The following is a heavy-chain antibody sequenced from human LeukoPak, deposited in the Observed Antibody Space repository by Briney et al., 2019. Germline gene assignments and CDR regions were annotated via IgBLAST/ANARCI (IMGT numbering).Heavy chain of an antibody. V-gene: IGHV4-59*03. D-gene: IGHD6-13*01. J-gene: IGHJ1*01. Sequence: SETLSLTCTVSGSSITSFYWTWVRQPPGKGLEWIGSFQYSGITYYNPSLKSRVAMSVDTSKKQLSLRLSSVTAADTAVYYCATTFSGYVSSWPEYFQHWGQGTLITVSS. CDR1: GSSITSFY. CDR3: ATTFSGYVSSWPEYFQH. CDR2: FQYSGIT.